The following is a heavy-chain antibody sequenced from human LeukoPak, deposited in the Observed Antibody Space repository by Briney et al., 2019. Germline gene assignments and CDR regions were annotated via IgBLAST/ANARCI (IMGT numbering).Heavy chain of an antibody. V-gene: IGHV4-4*09. CDR2: IYTSGST. CDR3: ARQVTLYDFWSGYYLQRFDP. CDR1: GGSISSYY. D-gene: IGHD3-3*01. J-gene: IGHJ5*02. Sequence: PSETLSLTCTVSGGSISSYYWSWIRQPPGKGLEWIGYIYTSGSTNYNPSLKSRVTISVDTSKNQFSLKLSSVTAADAAVYYCARQVTLYDFWSGYYLQRFDPWGQGTPVTVSS.